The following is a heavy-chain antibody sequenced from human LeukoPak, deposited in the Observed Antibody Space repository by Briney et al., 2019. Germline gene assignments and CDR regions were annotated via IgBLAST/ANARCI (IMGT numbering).Heavy chain of an antibody. V-gene: IGHV3-48*01. Sequence: GGSLRLSCAASGFTFSSYSMNWVRQAPGKGLEWVSYISSSSSTIYYADSVKGRFTISRDNAKNSLYLQMNSLRAEDTAVYYCARRRYSGSSQHFDYWGLGTLVTVSS. D-gene: IGHD1-26*01. J-gene: IGHJ4*02. CDR1: GFTFSSYS. CDR3: ARRRYSGSSQHFDY. CDR2: ISSSSSTI.